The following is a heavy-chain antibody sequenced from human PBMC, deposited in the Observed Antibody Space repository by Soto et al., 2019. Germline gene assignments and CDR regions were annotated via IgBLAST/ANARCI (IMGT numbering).Heavy chain of an antibody. V-gene: IGHV4-59*08. D-gene: IGHD6-13*01. CDR1: GGSISTYF. CDR3: AGLRQQLDKNFDG. Sequence: SETLSLTCTVPGGSISTYFWNWIRQPPGKGLEWIGNIYYTGSPNYNPSLRSRVTISVDTSNNQFSLKLSSVTAADTAVYYCAGLRQQLDKNFDGWGQGKWVTVAS. CDR2: IYYTGSP. J-gene: IGHJ4*02.